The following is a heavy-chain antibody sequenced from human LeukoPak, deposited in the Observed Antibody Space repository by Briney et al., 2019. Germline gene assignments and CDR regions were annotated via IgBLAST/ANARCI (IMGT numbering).Heavy chain of an antibody. V-gene: IGHV3-53*01. CDR1: GFTVSSNY. D-gene: IGHD6-19*01. CDR3: ARDLGSGWNFDY. Sequence: GGSLRLSCAASGFTVSSNYMNWVRQAPGKGLEWVSIIYSGGSTYYADSVKGRFTISRDNSKNTLYLQMNSLRAEDTAVYYCARDLGSGWNFDYWGQGTLVTVST. J-gene: IGHJ4*02. CDR2: IYSGGST.